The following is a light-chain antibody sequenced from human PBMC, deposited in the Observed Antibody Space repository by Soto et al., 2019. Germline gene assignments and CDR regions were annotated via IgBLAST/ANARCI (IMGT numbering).Light chain of an antibody. Sequence: EIVLTQSPDTLSLSPGERATLSCRASQGVSSSYLAWYQQTPGQAPRLLIYGISNRATGIPDRFSGSGSGTDFTLTISRLEPEDFAVYYCQQYGNSRWTFGQGTKVDIK. CDR3: QQYGNSRWT. CDR1: QGVSSSY. V-gene: IGKV3-20*01. CDR2: GIS. J-gene: IGKJ1*01.